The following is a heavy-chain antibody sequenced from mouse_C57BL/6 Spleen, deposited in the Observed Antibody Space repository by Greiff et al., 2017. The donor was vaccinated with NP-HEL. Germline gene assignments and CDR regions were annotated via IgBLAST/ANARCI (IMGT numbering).Heavy chain of an antibody. Sequence: VQLQQSGPGLVQPSQSLSISCTVSGFSLTSYGVHWVRQSPGKGLEWLGVIWSGGSSDYYAAFISRLSISKDNSKSQVFFKMNSLQADDTAIYCCARKSYYGSFDYWGQGTTLTVSS. CDR1: GFSLTSYG. D-gene: IGHD1-1*01. V-gene: IGHV2-2*01. CDR3: ARKSYYGSFDY. CDR2: IWSGGSS. J-gene: IGHJ2*01.